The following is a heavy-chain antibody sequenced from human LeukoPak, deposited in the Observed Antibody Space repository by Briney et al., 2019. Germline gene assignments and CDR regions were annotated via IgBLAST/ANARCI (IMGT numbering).Heavy chain of an antibody. J-gene: IGHJ5*02. Sequence: PGGSLRLSCAASGFTFSSYAMSWVRQAPGKGLEWVSATSGSGGSTYYADSVKGRFTISRDNSKNTLYLQMNSLRAEDTAVYYCAKDLCSSTSCYTANWFDPWGQGTLVTVSS. CDR3: AKDLCSSTSCYTANWFDP. V-gene: IGHV3-23*01. D-gene: IGHD2-2*02. CDR2: TSGSGGST. CDR1: GFTFSSYA.